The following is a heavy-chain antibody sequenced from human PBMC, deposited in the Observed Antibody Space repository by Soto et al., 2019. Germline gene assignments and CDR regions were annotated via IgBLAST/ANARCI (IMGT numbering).Heavy chain of an antibody. Sequence: KVSCKASGGTFSSYAISWVRQAPGQGLEWMGGIIPIFGTANYAQKFQGRVTITADESTSTAYMELSSLRSEGTAVYYCARGPQLRFLEWLRLYGMDVWGQGTTVTVSS. J-gene: IGHJ6*02. CDR2: IIPIFGTA. CDR3: ARGPQLRFLEWLRLYGMDV. V-gene: IGHV1-69*01. D-gene: IGHD3-3*01. CDR1: GGTFSSYA.